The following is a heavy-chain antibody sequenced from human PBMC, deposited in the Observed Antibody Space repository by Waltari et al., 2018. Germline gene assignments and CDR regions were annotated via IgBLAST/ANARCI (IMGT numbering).Heavy chain of an antibody. V-gene: IGHV1-2*02. CDR3: APSRDFWSGSTEYYFDK. D-gene: IGHD3-3*01. Sequence: QVQLVQSGAEVEKPGASVRVSCKASGYSFIDQWMPWVRLAPGQGLQWMGWINPKSGGTSYAQKFQGRVTMTRDTSISTVYMELSRLTSDDTAVYYCAPSRDFWSGSTEYYFDKWGQGTLVTVSS. CDR2: INPKSGGT. CDR1: GYSFIDQW. J-gene: IGHJ4*02.